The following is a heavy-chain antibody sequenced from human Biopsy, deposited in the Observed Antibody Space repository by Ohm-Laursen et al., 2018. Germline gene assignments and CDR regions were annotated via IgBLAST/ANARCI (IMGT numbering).Heavy chain of an antibody. CDR1: GGTFTTYG. D-gene: IGHD3-9*01. V-gene: IGHV1-69*04. CDR2: IIPILGRP. J-gene: IGHJ6*04. Sequence: SVKVSCKVSGGTFTTYGFNWVRQAPGQGLEWVGRIIPILGRPTYAQKFQGRVTITADTSTGTVFMDLSTLRSEDSALYYCARGQHPYIDVLTDSFSYVPMDVWGAGTTVTVSS. CDR3: ARGQHPYIDVLTDSFSYVPMDV.